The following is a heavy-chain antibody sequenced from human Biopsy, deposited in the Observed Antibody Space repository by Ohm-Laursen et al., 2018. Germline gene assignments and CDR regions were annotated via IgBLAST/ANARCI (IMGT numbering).Heavy chain of an antibody. J-gene: IGHJ6*02. Sequence: ASVKVSCKASGYSFSTYDVNWVRQARGQGLEWMGWMIPSSGKTGYAQRSQGRVTLTMNTSISTAYMELSGLRSEDTAVYYCVAYPSSGFFENNDDFAMDVWGQGTTVIVSS. CDR3: VAYPSSGFFENNDDFAMDV. CDR1: GYSFSTYD. CDR2: MIPSSGKT. V-gene: IGHV1-8*01. D-gene: IGHD6-19*01.